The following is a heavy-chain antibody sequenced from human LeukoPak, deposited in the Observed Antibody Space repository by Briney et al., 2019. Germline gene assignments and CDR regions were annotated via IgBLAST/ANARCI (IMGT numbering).Heavy chain of an antibody. Sequence: SETLSLTCTVSGGSISSSSYYWGWIRQPPGKGLEWIGSIYYSGSTYYNPSLKSRVTISVDTSKNQFSLKLSSVTAADTAVYYCARGPKVPAAIIPNPTSRLLADYWGQGTLVTVSS. CDR2: IYYSGST. J-gene: IGHJ4*02. CDR1: GGSISSSSYY. V-gene: IGHV4-39*01. D-gene: IGHD2-2*01. CDR3: ARGPKVPAAIIPNPTSRLLADY.